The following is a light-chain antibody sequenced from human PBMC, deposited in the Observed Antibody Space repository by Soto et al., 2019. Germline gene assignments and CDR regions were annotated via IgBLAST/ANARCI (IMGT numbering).Light chain of an antibody. Sequence: VLPQSPATLSVSPGERATLSCRASQSVSIELAWYQQKPGQAPRLLIYDTSTRATGIPARFSGSGSGTEFTLTISSVQSEDSAVYYCQQYNKWPPITSGQGT. CDR1: QSVSIE. CDR3: QQYNKWPPIT. V-gene: IGKV3-15*01. J-gene: IGKJ5*01. CDR2: DTS.